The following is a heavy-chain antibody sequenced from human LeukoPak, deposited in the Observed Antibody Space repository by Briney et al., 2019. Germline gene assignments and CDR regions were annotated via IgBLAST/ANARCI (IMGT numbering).Heavy chain of an antibody. J-gene: IGHJ6*03. Sequence: GRSLRLSCAASGFSLDDYAMHWVRQAPGRGLEWVSGISWNGDRKGYAESVKGRFTISRDKDFLYLQMNSLRVEDMALYYCAKDLLRNYYYYYMDVWGKGTTVSVS. D-gene: IGHD3-16*01. CDR2: ISWNGDRK. V-gene: IGHV3-9*03. CDR1: GFSLDDYA. CDR3: AKDLLRNYYYYYMDV.